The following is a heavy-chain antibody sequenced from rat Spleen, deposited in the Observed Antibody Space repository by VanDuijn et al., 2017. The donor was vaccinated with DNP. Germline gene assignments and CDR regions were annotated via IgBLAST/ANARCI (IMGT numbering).Heavy chain of an antibody. J-gene: IGHJ4*01. Sequence: EVQLVETGGGLVQPGRSLKLSCVASGFTFSNYWMYWIRQAPGKGLEWVASIKTDGGSTYYSDSVKGRFTISRDNAENTVYLQMNSLRSEDTATYYCVKDRLGGYAMDAWGQGTSVTVSS. CDR1: GFTFSNYW. D-gene: IGHD5-1*01. V-gene: IGHV5-58*01. CDR2: IKTDGGST. CDR3: VKDRLGGYAMDA.